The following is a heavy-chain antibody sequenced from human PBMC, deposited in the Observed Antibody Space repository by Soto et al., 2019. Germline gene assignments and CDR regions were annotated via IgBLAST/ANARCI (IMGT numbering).Heavy chain of an antibody. Sequence: SETRSRTWTVSGGSISSSSYYWGWIRQPPGKGLEWIGSIYYSGRASYTPSLKTRFTISVDTSKNQFSLKLSSVTAADTAVYYCARLSSFNWFDPWGQGTLVTVSS. J-gene: IGHJ5*02. CDR3: ARLSSFNWFDP. V-gene: IGHV4-39*01. CDR2: IYYSGRA. CDR1: GGSISSSSYY. D-gene: IGHD6-13*01.